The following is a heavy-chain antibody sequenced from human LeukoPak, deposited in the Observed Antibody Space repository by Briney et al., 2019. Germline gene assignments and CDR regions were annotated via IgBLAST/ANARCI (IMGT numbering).Heavy chain of an antibody. D-gene: IGHD3-10*01. J-gene: IGHJ4*02. CDR2: IIPILGIA. Sequence: ASVKVSCKASGGTFSSYVISWVRQAPGQGLKWMGRIIPILGIANYAQKFQGRVTITADKSTSTAYMELSSLRSEDTAVYYCASQSMVRGVSYDYWGQGTLVTVSS. V-gene: IGHV1-69*04. CDR1: GGTFSSYV. CDR3: ASQSMVRGVSYDY.